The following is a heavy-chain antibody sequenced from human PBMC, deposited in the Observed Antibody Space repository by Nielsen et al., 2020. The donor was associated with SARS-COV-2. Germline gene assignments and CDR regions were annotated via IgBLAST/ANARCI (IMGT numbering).Heavy chain of an antibody. J-gene: IGHJ6*02. D-gene: IGHD3-10*01. CDR1: GYTFTSYG. V-gene: IGHV1-18*01. Sequence: ASVKVSCKASGYTFTSYGISWVRQAPGQGLEWMGWISAYNGNTNYAQKLQGRVTMTTDTSTSTAYMELRSLRSEDTAVYYCARDMRYYYGSGSLPAYYYGMDVWGQGTTVTVSS. CDR3: ARDMRYYYGSGSLPAYYYGMDV. CDR2: ISAYNGNT.